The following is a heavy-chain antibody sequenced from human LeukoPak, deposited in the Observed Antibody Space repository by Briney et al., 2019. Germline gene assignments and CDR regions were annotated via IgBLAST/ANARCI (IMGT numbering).Heavy chain of an antibody. CDR2: ISCSGSTI. CDR3: ARASYDFWSGYFEGLDYFDY. CDR1: GFTFSSYE. V-gene: IGHV3-48*03. Sequence: GGSLRLSCAASGFTFSSYEMSWVRQAPGKGLEWVSYISCSGSTIYYADSLKGRFTISRDNAKNSLYLQMNSLRAEDTAVYYGARASYDFWSGYFEGLDYFDYWGQGTLVTVSS. J-gene: IGHJ4*02. D-gene: IGHD3-3*01.